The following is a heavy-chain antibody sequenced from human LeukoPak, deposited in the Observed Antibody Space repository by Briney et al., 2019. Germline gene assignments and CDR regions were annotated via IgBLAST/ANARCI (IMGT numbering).Heavy chain of an antibody. J-gene: IGHJ4*02. CDR1: GFTFSSYG. CDR3: AKGDEAGTEGLFDY. CDR2: IRYDGSNK. D-gene: IGHD6-19*01. V-gene: IGHV3-30*02. Sequence: GGSLRLSCAASGFTFSSYGMHWVRQAPGKGLEWVAFIRYDGSNKYYADSVKGRFTISRDNSKNTLYLQMNSLRAEDTAVYYCAKGDEAGTEGLFDYWGQGTLVTVSS.